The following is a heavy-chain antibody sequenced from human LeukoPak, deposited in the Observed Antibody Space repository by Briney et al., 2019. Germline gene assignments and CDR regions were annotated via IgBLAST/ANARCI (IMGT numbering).Heavy chain of an antibody. CDR2: IYYSGST. J-gene: IGHJ5*02. V-gene: IGHV4-39*07. D-gene: IGHD3-10*01. CDR3: ARVAYGSGSYRWFDP. Sequence: SETLSLTCTVSGGSISSSSYYWGWIRQPPGKGLEWIGSIYYSGSTYYNPSLKSRVTISVDTSKNQFSLKLSSVTAADTAVYYCARVAYGSGSYRWFDPWGQGTLVTVSS. CDR1: GGSISSSSYY.